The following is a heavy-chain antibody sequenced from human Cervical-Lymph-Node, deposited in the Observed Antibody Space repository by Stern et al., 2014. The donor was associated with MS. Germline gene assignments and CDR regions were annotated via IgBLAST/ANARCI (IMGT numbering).Heavy chain of an antibody. CDR3: ARGYSSGYYTSGYFDL. CDR2: IHTSTANP. J-gene: IGHJ2*01. CDR1: GYTFTTYA. Sequence: QVQLVQSGSELKEPGASVKISCKSSGYTFTTYAISWVRQAPGQGLEWMGWIHTSTANPTYAQDFTGRFVFSLDTSVNMTYLQINRLKVDDTATYYCARGYSSGYYTSGYFDLWGRGTLVTVSS. V-gene: IGHV7-4-1*04. D-gene: IGHD3-22*01.